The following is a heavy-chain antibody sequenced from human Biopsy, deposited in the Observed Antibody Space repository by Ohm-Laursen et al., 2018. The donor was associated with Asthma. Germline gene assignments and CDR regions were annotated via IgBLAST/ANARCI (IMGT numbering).Heavy chain of an antibody. J-gene: IGHJ4*02. CDR1: GGSIRSYY. CDR3: AGFCSGGNCPDH. D-gene: IGHD2-15*01. V-gene: IGHV4-59*01. CDR2: IHYSGST. Sequence: GTLSLTCAVSGGSIRSYYWTWIRQPPGKGLEWIGNIHYSGSTYSNPSLKSRVTISVDTSKKQISLRLSSVIAADTAVYYCAGFCSGGNCPDHWGQGTLVTVSS.